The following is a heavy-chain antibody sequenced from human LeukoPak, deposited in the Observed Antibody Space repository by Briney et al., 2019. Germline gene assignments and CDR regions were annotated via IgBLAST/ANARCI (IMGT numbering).Heavy chain of an antibody. D-gene: IGHD1-26*01. J-gene: IGHJ5*02. CDR3: AKGPSGNQFDP. V-gene: IGHV3-30*02. CDR2: IRYDGSHK. Sequence: GGSLRLSCAASGFTFSSYGMHWVRQAPGKGLEWVAFIRYDGSHKYYADPVKGRFIISRDNSKNTLYLQMNSLRAEDTAVYYCAKGPSGNQFDPWGQGTLVTVSS. CDR1: GFTFSSYG.